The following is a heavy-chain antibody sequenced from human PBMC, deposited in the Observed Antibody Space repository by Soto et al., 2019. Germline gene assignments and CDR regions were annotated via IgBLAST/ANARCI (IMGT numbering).Heavy chain of an antibody. V-gene: IGHV4-59*12. D-gene: IGHD2-21*01. Sequence: SETLSLTCTVSGGSISNYYWSWIRQPPGRGLECIGYISYSGSTNYNPSLKSRVTISVDTSKNQFSLKLTSVTAADSAVYYCARDAFCGSGTCRVGHWFDPWGQGTLVTVSS. CDR1: GGSISNYY. CDR3: ARDAFCGSGTCRVGHWFDP. CDR2: ISYSGST. J-gene: IGHJ5*02.